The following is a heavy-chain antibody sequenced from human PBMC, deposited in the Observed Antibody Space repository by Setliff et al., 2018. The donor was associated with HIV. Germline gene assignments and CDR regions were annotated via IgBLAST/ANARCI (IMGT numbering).Heavy chain of an antibody. V-gene: IGHV4-59*01. CDR2: IYYSGST. CDR1: GGSISSNY. CDR3: ARFPLLHKNAFDI. Sequence: SETLSLTCTVSGGSISSNYWSWMRQPPGKGLEWIGHIYYSGSTNCNPSLKSRVTISVDTSRNQLSLNLSSVTAADTAVYYCARFPLLHKNAFDIWGQGTMVTVSS. D-gene: IGHD2-15*01. J-gene: IGHJ3*02.